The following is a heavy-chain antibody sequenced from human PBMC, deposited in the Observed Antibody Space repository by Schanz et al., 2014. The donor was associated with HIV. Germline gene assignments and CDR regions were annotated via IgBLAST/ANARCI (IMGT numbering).Heavy chain of an antibody. J-gene: IGHJ4*02. Sequence: QVQLEQSGAEVKKPGASVKVSCKASGYTFTSYDINWVRQATGQGLEWMGWINPNSGGTNYAQKFQGRVTMTRDTSISTAYMELSRLRSDDTAVYYCARVGRAYYYDSSGGIDYWGQGTLVTVSS. V-gene: IGHV1-2*02. CDR1: GYTFTSYD. D-gene: IGHD3-22*01. CDR2: INPNSGGT. CDR3: ARVGRAYYYDSSGGIDY.